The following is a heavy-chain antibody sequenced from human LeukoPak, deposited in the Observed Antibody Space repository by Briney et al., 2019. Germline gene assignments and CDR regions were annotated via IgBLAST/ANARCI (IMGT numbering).Heavy chain of an antibody. D-gene: IGHD5-18*01. Sequence: SETLSLTCTVSGGSISSYYWSWIRQPAGKGMEWIGRIYTSGSTNYNPSLKSRVTMSVDTSKNQFSLKLSSVTAADTAVYYCARDSDLGTNTAMVFFDYWGQGTLVTVSS. CDR3: ARDSDLGTNTAMVFFDY. CDR2: IYTSGST. J-gene: IGHJ4*02. V-gene: IGHV4-4*07. CDR1: GGSISSYY.